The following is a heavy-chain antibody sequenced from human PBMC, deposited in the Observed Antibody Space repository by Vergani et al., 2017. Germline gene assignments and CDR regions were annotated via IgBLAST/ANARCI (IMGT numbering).Heavy chain of an antibody. CDR1: GGSFSGYY. J-gene: IGHJ6*03. D-gene: IGHD2-2*01. CDR3: ATGGLYCSSTSCYSYYMDV. Sequence: QVQLQQWGAGLLKPSETLSLTCAVYGGSFSGYYWSWIRQPPGKGLEWIGEINHSGSTNYNPSLKSRVTISVDTSKNQFSLKLSSVTAADTAVYYCATGGLYCSSTSCYSYYMDVWGKGTTVTVSS. CDR2: INHSGST. V-gene: IGHV4-34*01.